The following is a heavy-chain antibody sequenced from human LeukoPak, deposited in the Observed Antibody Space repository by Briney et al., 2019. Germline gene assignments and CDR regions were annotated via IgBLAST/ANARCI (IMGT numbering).Heavy chain of an antibody. Sequence: GGSLRLSCVASGFRFGSFYMSWVRQAPGKGLEWVAQINQDGSGTFYVDSVRGRFTISRDNAETSAFLQMDSLTAEDTAVYYCVREQWYRLDYGGQGTLVTVSS. V-gene: IGHV3-7*01. J-gene: IGHJ4*02. CDR2: INQDGSGT. CDR1: GFRFGSFY. D-gene: IGHD6-19*01. CDR3: VREQWYRLDY.